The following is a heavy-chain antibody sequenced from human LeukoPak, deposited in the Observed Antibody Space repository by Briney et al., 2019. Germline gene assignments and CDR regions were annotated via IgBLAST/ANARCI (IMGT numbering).Heavy chain of an antibody. CDR3: ARGIPRFSSYYYYMDV. D-gene: IGHD5-18*01. J-gene: IGHJ6*03. CDR2: IYYSGST. Sequence: SSGTLSLTCTVPGGSTSSYYWSWIRQPPGKGLEWIGYIYYSGSTNYNPSLKSRVTISVDTSKNQFSLKLSSVTAADTAVYYCARGIPRFSSYYYYMDVWGKGTTVTVSS. V-gene: IGHV4-59*01. CDR1: GGSTSSYY.